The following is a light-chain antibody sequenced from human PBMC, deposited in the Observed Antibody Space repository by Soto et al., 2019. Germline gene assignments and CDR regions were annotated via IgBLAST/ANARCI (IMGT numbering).Light chain of an antibody. CDR1: QDISNY. CDR3: QQFDNLPIT. Sequence: DIQMTQSPSSLSAYVGDRVTITCQASQDISNYLNWYQQKPGKAPKLLIYDASNLETGVPSRFSGSGSGTDFTYTISILQPEDIATYYCQQFDNLPITFGQGTRLEIK. J-gene: IGKJ5*01. V-gene: IGKV1-33*01. CDR2: DAS.